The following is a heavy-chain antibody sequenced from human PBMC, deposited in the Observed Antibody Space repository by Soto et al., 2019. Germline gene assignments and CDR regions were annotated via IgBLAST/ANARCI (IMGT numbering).Heavy chain of an antibody. CDR2: ISYDGSNK. CDR3: ARDSAAITMIVVGIDY. V-gene: IGHV3-30-3*01. Sequence: QVQLVESGGGVVQPGRSLRLSCAASGFTFSSYAMHWVRQAPGKGLEWVAVISYDGSNKYYADSVKGRFTISRDNSKNTLYLQMNSLRAEDTAVYYCARDSAAITMIVVGIDYWGQETLVTVSS. J-gene: IGHJ4*02. CDR1: GFTFSSYA. D-gene: IGHD3-22*01.